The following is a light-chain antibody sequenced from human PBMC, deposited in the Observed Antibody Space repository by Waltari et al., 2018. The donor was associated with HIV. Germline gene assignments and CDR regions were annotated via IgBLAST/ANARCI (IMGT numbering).Light chain of an antibody. Sequence: DIQMTQSPSTLSASVGDRVTITCRASQTISSWLAWYQHKPGKAPKLPIYKASSLESGVPSRFSGSGSGTEFTLTISSLQPDDFATYYCQQYNSYLWTFGQGTKLEIK. CDR1: QTISSW. CDR2: KAS. V-gene: IGKV1-5*03. CDR3: QQYNSYLWT. J-gene: IGKJ2*02.